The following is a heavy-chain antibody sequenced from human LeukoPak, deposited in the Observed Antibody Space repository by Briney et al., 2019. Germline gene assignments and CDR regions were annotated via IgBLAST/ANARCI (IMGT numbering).Heavy chain of an antibody. CDR1: GGSISSSSYY. CDR2: IYHSGST. J-gene: IGHJ5*02. D-gene: IGHD3-3*01. V-gene: IGHV4-39*07. Sequence: SETLSLTCAVSGGSISSSSYYWGWIRQPPGKGLEWIGSIYHSGSTYYNPSLKSRVTISVDTSKNQFSLKLSSVTAADTAVYYCARRITIFGVVTTPAGWFDPWGQGTLVTVSS. CDR3: ARRITIFGVVTTPAGWFDP.